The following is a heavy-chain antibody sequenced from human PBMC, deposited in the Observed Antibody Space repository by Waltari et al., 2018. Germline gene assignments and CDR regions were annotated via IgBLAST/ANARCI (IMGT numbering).Heavy chain of an antibody. V-gene: IGHV7-4-1*02. D-gene: IGHD3-3*01. Sequence: QVQLVQSGSELKKPGASVKVSCKASGYTFTSYALNWVRQAPGQGLEWKVWINTNTGNPTYAQGFTGRFVFSLDTSVSTAYLQISSLKAEDTAVYYCARGNRYYDFWSGSLRQYYYYYGMDVWGQGTTVTVSS. CDR2: INTNTGNP. CDR3: ARGNRYYDFWSGSLRQYYYYYGMDV. CDR1: GYTFTSYA. J-gene: IGHJ6*02.